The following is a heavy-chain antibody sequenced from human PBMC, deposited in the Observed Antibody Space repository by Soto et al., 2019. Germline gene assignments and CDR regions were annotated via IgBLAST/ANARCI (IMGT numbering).Heavy chain of an antibody. CDR1: GFTFSNYG. Sequence: HLVDSGGGVVQPGRSLRLSCAASGFTFSNYGMHWVRQAPGKGLEWVAVIAYDGSNKYYSDSVKGRFTISRDNSNNTLFLQMNSLRPEDTAVYFCVKDGNEYNSGWYAPSLDCWAQGTLVTVSS. CDR2: IAYDGSNK. D-gene: IGHD6-19*01. CDR3: VKDGNEYNSGWYAPSLDC. V-gene: IGHV3-30*18. J-gene: IGHJ4*02.